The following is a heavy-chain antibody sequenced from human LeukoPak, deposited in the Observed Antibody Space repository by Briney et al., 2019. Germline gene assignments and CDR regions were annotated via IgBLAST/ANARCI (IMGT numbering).Heavy chain of an antibody. CDR2: IDSSSSTI. D-gene: IGHD1-26*01. J-gene: IGHJ4*02. CDR3: ARDTLGSLIVGAKEGYDY. CDR1: GFTFSGYS. Sequence: PGGSLRLSCAASGFTFSGYSMDWVRQAPGKGLEWVSYIDSSSSTIYYADSVKGRFTISRDNAKNSLYLQMNSLRAEDTAVYYCARDTLGSLIVGAKEGYDYWGQGTLVTVSS. V-gene: IGHV3-48*04.